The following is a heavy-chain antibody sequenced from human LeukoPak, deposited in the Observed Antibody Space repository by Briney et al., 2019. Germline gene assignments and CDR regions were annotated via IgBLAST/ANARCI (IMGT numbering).Heavy chain of an antibody. CDR1: CGSICSSSYY. CDR2: IYYSGST. D-gene: IGHD5-12*01. CDR3: ARLAAGGYPLSSGYDNPDI. J-gene: IGHJ3*02. Sequence: SETLSLTCTGSCGSICSSSYYWGWIRQPPGKGLEWIGSIYYSGSTYYNPSLKSRVTISVDTSKHHFSLKLRSVTPADTAVYYCARLAAGGYPLSSGYDNPDIWGQGTMVTVSS. V-gene: IGHV4-39*02.